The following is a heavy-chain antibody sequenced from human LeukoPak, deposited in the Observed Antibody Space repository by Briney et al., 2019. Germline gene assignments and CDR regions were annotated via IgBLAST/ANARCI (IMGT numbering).Heavy chain of an antibody. CDR3: AREWQQLVPGSSYFDY. CDR1: GFTLSSYW. V-gene: IGHV3-7*01. Sequence: GGSLRLSCAASGFTLSSYWMSWVRQAPGKGMEWVANIKQYGSEKYYVDSVKSRFTISRDNAKNSLYLQMNSLRAEDTAVYYCAREWQQLVPGSSYFDYWGQGTLVTVSS. D-gene: IGHD6-13*01. CDR2: IKQYGSEK. J-gene: IGHJ4*02.